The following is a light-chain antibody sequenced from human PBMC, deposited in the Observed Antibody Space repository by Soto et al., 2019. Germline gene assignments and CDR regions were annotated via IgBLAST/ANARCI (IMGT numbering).Light chain of an antibody. CDR1: NIGSKS. J-gene: IGLJ2*01. V-gene: IGLV3-21*02. CDR3: QVWDSSSDHPNVV. CDR2: DDS. Sequence: SYELTQPPSVSVAPGQTARITCGGNNIGSKSVHWYQQKPGQAPVLVVYDDSDWPSGIPERFSGSNSGNTATLTISRVEAGDEADYYCQVWDSSSDHPNVVFGGGTKLTVL.